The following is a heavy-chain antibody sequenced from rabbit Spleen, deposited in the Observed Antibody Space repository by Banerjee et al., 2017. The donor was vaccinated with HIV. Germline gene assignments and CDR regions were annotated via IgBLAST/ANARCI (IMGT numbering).Heavy chain of an antibody. D-gene: IGHD8-1*01. CDR3: ARDTGSSFSSYGMDL. V-gene: IGHV1S40*01. Sequence: QSLEESGGDLVKPGASLTLTCTASGFSFSSNSYMCWVHQAPGKGLEWIVCIATGSSSSTYYASWAKGRFTISKTSSTTVTLQMTSLTAADTATYFCARDTGSSFSSYGMDLWGPGTLVTVS. J-gene: IGHJ6*01. CDR1: GFSFSSNSY. CDR2: IATGSSSST.